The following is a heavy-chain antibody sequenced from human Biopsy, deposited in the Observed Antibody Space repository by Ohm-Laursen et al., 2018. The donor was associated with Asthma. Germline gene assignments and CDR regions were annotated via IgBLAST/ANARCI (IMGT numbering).Heavy chain of an antibody. CDR3: ARGDSSNWSHYYFDY. Sequence: SLRLSCAASGFAVSRDHMFWVRQAPGKGLEWASVIYSGGTSHTADSMRGRFTISRDYSKNTLYLQMHSLRAEDTAVYYCARGDSSNWSHYYFDYWGQGTLVTVSS. V-gene: IGHV3-53*01. CDR1: GFAVSRDH. J-gene: IGHJ4*02. D-gene: IGHD3-22*01. CDR2: IYSGGTS.